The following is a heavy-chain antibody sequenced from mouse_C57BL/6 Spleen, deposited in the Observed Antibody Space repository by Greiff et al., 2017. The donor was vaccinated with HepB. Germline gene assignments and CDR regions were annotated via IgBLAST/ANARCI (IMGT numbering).Heavy chain of an antibody. Sequence: VQLQQSGPVLVKPGASVKMSCKASGYTFTDYYMNWVKQSHGKSLEWIGVINPYNGGTSYNQKFKGKATLTVDKSSSTAYMELNSLTSEDSAVYYCARRGYDGGYYFDYWGQGTTLTVSS. V-gene: IGHV1-19*01. J-gene: IGHJ2*01. CDR3: ARRGYDGGYYFDY. D-gene: IGHD3-1*01. CDR1: GYTFTDYY. CDR2: INPYNGGT.